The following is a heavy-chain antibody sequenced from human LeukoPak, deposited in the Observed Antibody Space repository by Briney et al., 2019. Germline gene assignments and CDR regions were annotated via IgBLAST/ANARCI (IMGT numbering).Heavy chain of an antibody. CDR3: ARAGDYYVSGSYLGY. J-gene: IGHJ4*02. V-gene: IGHV4-59*01. CDR2: IYHRGSA. Sequence: PSETLSLTCTVSGGSISSYYWTWVRQPPGKGLEWIGYIYHRGSANYNPFLKSRVTISVDTSKNQFSLTLSSVTAADAAVYYCARAGDYYVSGSYLGYWGQGTLVTVSS. D-gene: IGHD3-10*01. CDR1: GGSISSYY.